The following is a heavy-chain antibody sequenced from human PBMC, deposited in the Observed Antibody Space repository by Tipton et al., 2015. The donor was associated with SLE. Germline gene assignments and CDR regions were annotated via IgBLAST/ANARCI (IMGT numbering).Heavy chain of an antibody. V-gene: IGHV4-39*07. Sequence: LRLSCTVSGGSISSSSYYWGWIRQPPGKGLEWIGSIYHSGSTNYNPSLKSRVTISVDTSKNQFSLKLSSVTAADTAVYYCASDSSPWGQGTLVTVSS. CDR1: GGSISSSSYY. J-gene: IGHJ5*02. CDR2: IYHSGST. D-gene: IGHD6-13*01. CDR3: ASDSSP.